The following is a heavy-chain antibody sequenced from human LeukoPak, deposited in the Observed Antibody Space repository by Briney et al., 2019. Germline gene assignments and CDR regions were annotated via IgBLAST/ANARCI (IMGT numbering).Heavy chain of an antibody. CDR2: FDPEDGET. D-gene: IGHD5-24*01. CDR3: ATGQSGWRRGQGFDY. Sequence: ASVKVSCKVSGYTHTELSMHWVRQAPGKGLEWMGGFDPEDGETIYAQKFQGRVTMTEDTSTDTAYMELSSLRSEDTAVYYCATGQSGWRRGQGFDYWGQGTLVTVSS. CDR1: GYTHTELS. J-gene: IGHJ4*02. V-gene: IGHV1-24*01.